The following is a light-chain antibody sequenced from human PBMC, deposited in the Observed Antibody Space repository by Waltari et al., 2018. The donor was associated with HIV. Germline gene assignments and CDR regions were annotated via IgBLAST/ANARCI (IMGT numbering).Light chain of an antibody. CDR3: SSYATSAAQV. J-gene: IGLJ3*02. Sequence: QSALTQPPSASGSPGQSVTIPCTGTSSDIGYYNYVSWYQQVPGKAPKLIIYEVTQRPSGVPDRFSGSKSGNTASLTVSGLQADDEADYYCSSYATSAAQVFGGGTKLTVL. CDR2: EVT. CDR1: SSDIGYYNY. V-gene: IGLV2-8*01.